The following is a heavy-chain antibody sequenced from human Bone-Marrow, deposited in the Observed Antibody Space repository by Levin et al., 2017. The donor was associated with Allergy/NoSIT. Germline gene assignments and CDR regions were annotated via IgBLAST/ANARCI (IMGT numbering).Heavy chain of an antibody. CDR2: ISYDETNT. CDR1: GFSFSSYG. D-gene: IGHD6-25*01. V-gene: IGHV3-30*18. CDR3: AKDRPTSARYSSVDF. J-gene: IGHJ4*02. Sequence: PGGSLRLSCAASGFSFSSYGMHWVRQAPGKGLEWVAFISYDETNTYYADSVKGRFTLSRDNSKDPLYLEMNSLRTEDTAVYFCAKDRPTSARYSSVDFWGQGTLVTVSS.